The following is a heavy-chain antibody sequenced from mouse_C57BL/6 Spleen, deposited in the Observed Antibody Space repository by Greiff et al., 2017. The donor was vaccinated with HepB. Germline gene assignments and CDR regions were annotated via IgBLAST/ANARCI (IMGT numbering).Heavy chain of an antibody. J-gene: IGHJ1*03. V-gene: IGHV1-80*01. D-gene: IGHD1-1*01. CDR1: GYAFSSYW. CDR3: HYYGSSYGYFDV. Sequence: VQLQQSGAELVKPGASVKISCKASGYAFSSYWMNWVKQRPGKGLEWIGQIYPGDGDTNYNGKFKGKATLTADKSSSTAYMQLSSLTSEECAVYFCHYYGSSYGYFDVWGTGTTVTVSS. CDR2: IYPGDGDT.